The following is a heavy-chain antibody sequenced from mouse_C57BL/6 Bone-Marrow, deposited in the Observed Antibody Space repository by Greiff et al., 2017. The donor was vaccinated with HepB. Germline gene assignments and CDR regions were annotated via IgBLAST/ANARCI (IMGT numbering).Heavy chain of an antibody. D-gene: IGHD1-1*01. J-gene: IGHJ2*01. CDR3: ARRGIYYYGSSVRGFDY. CDR2: IYPGSGNT. V-gene: IGHV1-76*01. CDR1: GYTFTDYY. Sequence: QVQLQQSGAELVRPGASVKLSCKASGYTFTDYYINWVKQRPGQGLEWIARIYPGSGNTYYNEKFKGKATLTAEKSSSTAYMQLSSLTSEDSAVYFCARRGIYYYGSSVRGFDYWGQGTTLTVSS.